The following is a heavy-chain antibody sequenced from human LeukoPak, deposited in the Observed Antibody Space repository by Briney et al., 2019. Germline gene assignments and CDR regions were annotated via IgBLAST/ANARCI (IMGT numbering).Heavy chain of an antibody. CDR2: INPNSGGT. D-gene: IGHD3-9*01. CDR1: GYTFTGYY. J-gene: IGHJ4*02. CDR3: ARGADYDILTGPEAFDY. V-gene: IGHV1-2*02. Sequence: ASVKVSCKASGYTFTGYYMHWVRQAPGQGLEWMGWINPNSGGTNYAQKFQGRVTMTRDTSISTAYMELSRLRSDDTAVYYCARGADYDILTGPEAFDYWGQGTLVTVSS.